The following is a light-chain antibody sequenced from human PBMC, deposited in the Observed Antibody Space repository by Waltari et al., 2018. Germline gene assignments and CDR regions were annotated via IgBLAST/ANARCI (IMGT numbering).Light chain of an antibody. Sequence: SYVLTQPPAVSVAPGKTARISCGGNNIGSKSVHWYQQKPGQAPGVVIYFDRARPEGIPERFAGSNAGNTATLTISRVEAGDEADYYCQVWDSSSNHRVFGGGTKLTVL. V-gene: IGLV3-21*04. CDR2: FDR. CDR1: NIGSKS. CDR3: QVWDSSSNHRV. J-gene: IGLJ3*02.